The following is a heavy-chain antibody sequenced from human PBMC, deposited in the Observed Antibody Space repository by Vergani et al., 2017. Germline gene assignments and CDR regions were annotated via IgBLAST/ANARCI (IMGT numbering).Heavy chain of an antibody. J-gene: IGHJ4*02. D-gene: IGHD5-18*01. CDR3: SRGRGYSFGYSGY. V-gene: IGHV3-49*04. CDR1: GFSFGDYA. Sequence: EVHLVESGGGLVPPGRSLRLSCAASGFSFGDYAMTWVRQAPGKGLEWVAFIRNKAYGGTTEYAASVKGRFTISRDDSKRLAYLQLSGLKTEDTAVYFCSRGRGYSFGYSGYWGQGTLVTVSS. CDR2: IRNKAYGGTT.